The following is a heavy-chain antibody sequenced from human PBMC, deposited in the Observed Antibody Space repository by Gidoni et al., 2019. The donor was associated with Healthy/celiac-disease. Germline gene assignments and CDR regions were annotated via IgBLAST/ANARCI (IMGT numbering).Heavy chain of an antibody. CDR3: AREHCSSTSCYVGY. CDR1: GYTFTSYA. V-gene: IGHV1-3*01. J-gene: IGHJ4*02. Sequence: QVQLVQSGAAVKKPGASVKVSCKASGYTFTSYAMHWVRQAPGHKLEWMGWINAGNGNTKYSQKFQGRVTITRDTSASTAYMELSSLRSEDTAVYYCAREHCSSTSCYVGYWGQGTLVTVSS. D-gene: IGHD2-2*01. CDR2: INAGNGNT.